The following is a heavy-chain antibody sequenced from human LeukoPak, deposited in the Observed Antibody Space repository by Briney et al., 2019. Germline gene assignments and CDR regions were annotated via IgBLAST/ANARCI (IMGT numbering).Heavy chain of an antibody. Sequence: ASVKVSCKASGYTFTSYVISWVRQAPGQGREWMGWINAYNGNTNYGKKLQGRVTMTTDTSIRTAYMELRRLRSDDKGVYYCARARGRYCSGGSCYGIGDYWGQGTLVTVSS. D-gene: IGHD2-15*01. CDR3: ARARGRYCSGGSCYGIGDY. V-gene: IGHV1-18*01. J-gene: IGHJ4*02. CDR1: GYTFTSYV. CDR2: INAYNGNT.